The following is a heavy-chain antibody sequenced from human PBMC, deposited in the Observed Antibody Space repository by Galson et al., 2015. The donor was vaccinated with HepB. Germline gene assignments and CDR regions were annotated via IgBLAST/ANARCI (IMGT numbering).Heavy chain of an antibody. CDR1: GFTFSSYG. CDR2: IRYDGSNK. CDR3: ARGDAARTLKWELPTGVLGY. D-gene: IGHD1-26*01. Sequence: SLRLSCAASGFTFSSYGMHWVRQAPGKGLEWVAFIRYDGSNKYYADSVKGRFTISRDNAKNSLYLQMNSLRDEDTAVYYCARGDAARTLKWELPTGVLGYWGQGTLVTVSS. V-gene: IGHV3-30*02. J-gene: IGHJ4*02.